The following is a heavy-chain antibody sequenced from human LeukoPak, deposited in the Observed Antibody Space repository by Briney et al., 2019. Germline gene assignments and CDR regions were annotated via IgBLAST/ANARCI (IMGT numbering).Heavy chain of an antibody. J-gene: IGHJ4*02. Sequence: SETLSLTCAVSGYSISSGYYWGWIRQPPGEGLEWIGSIYHSGSTYYNPSLKSRVTISVDTSKNQFSLKLSSVTAADTAVYYCARGYSYGYDYWGQGTLVTVSS. D-gene: IGHD5-18*01. CDR2: IYHSGST. CDR1: GYSISSGYY. CDR3: ARGYSYGYDY. V-gene: IGHV4-38-2*01.